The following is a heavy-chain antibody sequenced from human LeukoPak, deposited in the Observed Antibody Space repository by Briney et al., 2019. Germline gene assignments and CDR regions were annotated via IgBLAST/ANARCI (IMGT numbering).Heavy chain of an antibody. D-gene: IGHD4-11*01. J-gene: IGHJ4*02. CDR3: ARLIRDYRQYYFDF. V-gene: IGHV4-34*01. Sequence: SETLSLTCAAYGGSFSGYYWSWIRQSPGKGPEWVGEIHHDGSTNYNPSLMSRHTISVDTSKNQFSLDLTSVTAADAAVYYCARLIRDYRQYYFDFWGQGTLVTVSS. CDR2: IHHDGST. CDR1: GGSFSGYY.